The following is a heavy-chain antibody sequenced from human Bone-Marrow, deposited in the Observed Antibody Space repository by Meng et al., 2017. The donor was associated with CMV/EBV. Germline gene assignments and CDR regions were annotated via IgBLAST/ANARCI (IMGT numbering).Heavy chain of an antibody. CDR3: ARLCPIAAAGTRELWVDP. V-gene: IGHV5-51*01. D-gene: IGHD6-13*01. CDR1: GYSFTSYW. CDR2: IYPGDSDT. Sequence: GESLKISCKGSGYSFTSYWIGWVRQMPGKGLEWMGIIYPGDSDTRYSPSFQGQVTISADKSISTAYLQWSSLKASDTAMYYCARLCPIAAAGTRELWVDPWGQGTLVTVSS. J-gene: IGHJ5*01.